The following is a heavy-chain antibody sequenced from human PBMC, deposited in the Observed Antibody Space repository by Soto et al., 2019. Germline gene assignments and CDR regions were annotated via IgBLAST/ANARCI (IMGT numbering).Heavy chain of an antibody. CDR3: ARDQGAMNV. CDR2: INHSGST. CDR1: GGSFSGYY. V-gene: IGHV4-34*01. Sequence: SETLSLTCAVYGGSFSGYYWSWIRQPPGKGLEWIGEINHSGSTNYNPSLKSRVTISVDTSKNQFSLQLSSVTLVDTAVYFCARDQGAMNVWGQGTLVTVSS. J-gene: IGHJ4*02. D-gene: IGHD2-2*01.